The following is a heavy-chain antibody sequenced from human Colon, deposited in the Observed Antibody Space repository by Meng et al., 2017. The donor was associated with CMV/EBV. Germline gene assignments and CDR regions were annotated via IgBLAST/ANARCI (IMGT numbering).Heavy chain of an antibody. CDR3: VRGLWFGEVDY. D-gene: IGHD3-10*01. CDR1: GGSISSYY. J-gene: IGHJ4*02. V-gene: IGHV4-59*08. Sequence: SETLSLTCTVSGGSISSYYWSWIRQPPGKGLEWIGYIYYSGSTYYNPSLKSRVTISVDTSKNQFSLKLSSVTAADTAVYYCVRGLWFGEVDYWGQGTLVTVSS. CDR2: IYYSGST.